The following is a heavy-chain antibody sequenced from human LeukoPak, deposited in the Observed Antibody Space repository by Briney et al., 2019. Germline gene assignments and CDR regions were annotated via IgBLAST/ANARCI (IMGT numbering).Heavy chain of an antibody. CDR1: GFTFSDYY. J-gene: IGHJ6*02. D-gene: IGHD5-18*01. V-gene: IGHV3-11*01. CDR3: XXXXXXXTAMVTRYYYYGMDV. CDR2: ISSSGSTI. Sequence: GGSLRLSCAASGFTFSDYYMSWIRQAPGKGLEWVSYISSSGSTIYYADSVKGRFTISRDNAKNSLYLQMNSLRAEDTAVYYXXXXXXXXTAMVTRYYYYGMDVWGQGTTVTVSS.